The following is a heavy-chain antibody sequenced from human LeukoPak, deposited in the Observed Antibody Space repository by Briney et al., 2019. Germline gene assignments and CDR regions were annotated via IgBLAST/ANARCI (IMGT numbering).Heavy chain of an antibody. Sequence: GASVKVSCKASGYTFTSYGISWVRQAPGQGLEWMGWISAYNGNTNYAQKLQGRVTMTTDTSTSTAYMELRSLRSDDTAVYYCARNNSYYYGSGSYQRYYHYGMDVWGQGTTVTVSS. V-gene: IGHV1-18*01. CDR2: ISAYNGNT. CDR3: ARNNSYYYGSGSYQRYYHYGMDV. D-gene: IGHD3-10*01. J-gene: IGHJ6*02. CDR1: GYTFTSYG.